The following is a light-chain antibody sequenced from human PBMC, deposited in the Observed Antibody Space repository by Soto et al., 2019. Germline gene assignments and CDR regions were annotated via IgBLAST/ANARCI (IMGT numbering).Light chain of an antibody. CDR2: DVS. J-gene: IGLJ1*01. Sequence: QSVLTQPASVSGSPGQSITISCTETSSDVGGYNYVSWYQQHPGKAPKLMIYDVSNRPSGVSNRFSGSKSGNTASLTISGLQAEDEADYYCSSYTSTTTIGVFGTGTKVTVL. CDR3: SSYTSTTTIGV. V-gene: IGLV2-14*01. CDR1: SSDVGGYNY.